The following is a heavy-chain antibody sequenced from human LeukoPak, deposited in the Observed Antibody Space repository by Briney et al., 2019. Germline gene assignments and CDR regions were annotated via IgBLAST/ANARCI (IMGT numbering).Heavy chain of an antibody. CDR3: ARAGVRYYYYGMDV. CDR1: GFSFSSNA. Sequence: GGSLRISCAASGFSFSSNAMSWVRQAPGKGLEWVSAISATGGNTHSADSVKGRFTISRDNSKNTLYLQMNSLRAEDTAVYYCARAGVRYYYYGMDVWGQGTTVTVSS. CDR2: ISATGGNT. V-gene: IGHV3-23*01. D-gene: IGHD3-16*01. J-gene: IGHJ6*02.